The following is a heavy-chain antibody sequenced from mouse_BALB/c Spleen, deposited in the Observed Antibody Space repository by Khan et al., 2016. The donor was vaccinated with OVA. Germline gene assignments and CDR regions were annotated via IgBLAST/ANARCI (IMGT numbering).Heavy chain of an antibody. CDR1: GYSFTAYY. CDR3: AREYDFFAY. D-gene: IGHD2-14*01. J-gene: IGHJ3*01. Sequence: VRLQQSGPDLVKTGASVKISCKASGYSFTAYYMNWVKLSHGKSLECIGRINPNTDNTNYNQKFKGKAILTEDTSSSTAYMALRRLTSEDSAVDFCAREYDFFAYWGQGTLVTGSA. CDR2: INPNTDNT. V-gene: IGHV1-26*01.